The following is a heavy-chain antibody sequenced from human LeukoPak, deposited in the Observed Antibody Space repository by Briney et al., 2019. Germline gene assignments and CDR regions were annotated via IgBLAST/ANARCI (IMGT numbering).Heavy chain of an antibody. CDR2: ISISSSYI. J-gene: IGHJ4*02. Sequence: GGSLRLSCAASEFTFSSYSMNWVRQAPGMGLEWISSISISSSYIYYADSVKGRFTISRDNAKNSLYLQMNSLRAEDTAVYYCARNQYDILTGYYYDYWGQGTLVTVSS. CDR3: ARNQYDILTGYYYDY. D-gene: IGHD3-9*01. CDR1: EFTFSSYS. V-gene: IGHV3-21*01.